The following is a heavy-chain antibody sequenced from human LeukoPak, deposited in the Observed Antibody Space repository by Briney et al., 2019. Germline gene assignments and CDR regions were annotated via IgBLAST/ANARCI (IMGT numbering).Heavy chain of an antibody. V-gene: IGHV4-59*08. D-gene: IGHD6-19*01. CDR1: GGSISSYY. J-gene: IGHJ4*02. Sequence: SETLSLTCTVSGGSISSYYWSWIRQPPGKGLEWIGYIYYSGSTNYNPSLKSRVTISVDTSKNQFSLKLSSVTAADTAVYYCASTGSGWHPDFDYWGQGTLVTVSS. CDR2: IYYSGST. CDR3: ASTGSGWHPDFDY.